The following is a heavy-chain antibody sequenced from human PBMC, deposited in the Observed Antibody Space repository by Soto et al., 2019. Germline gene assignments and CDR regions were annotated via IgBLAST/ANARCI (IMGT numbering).Heavy chain of an antibody. CDR3: ARFQKERFLEWYNYGYFDY. J-gene: IGHJ4*02. V-gene: IGHV4-30-4*01. CDR2: IYYSGST. Sequence: SSETLSLTCTVSGGSISSGDYYWSWIRQPPGKGLEWIGYIYYSGSTYYNPSLKSRATISVDTSKNQFSLKLSSVTAADTAVYYCARFQKERFLEWYNYGYFDYWGQGTLVTVSS. CDR1: GGSISSGDYY. D-gene: IGHD3-3*01.